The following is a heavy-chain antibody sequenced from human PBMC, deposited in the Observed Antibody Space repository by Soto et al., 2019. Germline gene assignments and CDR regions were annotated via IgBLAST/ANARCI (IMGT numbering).Heavy chain of an antibody. CDR2: ILVGGST. J-gene: IGHJ3*02. D-gene: IGHD2-8*02. CDR1: GFTCSGYD. Sequence: LRLSCAASGFTCSGYDMSWVRQAPGKGLEWVSTILVGGSTHYPDSVKGRFTISRDNSKNTVFLKMNSLTAGDTAVYYCAKATATGGGAFDIRGQGTKVTVSS. V-gene: IGHV3-23*01. CDR3: AKATATGGGAFDI.